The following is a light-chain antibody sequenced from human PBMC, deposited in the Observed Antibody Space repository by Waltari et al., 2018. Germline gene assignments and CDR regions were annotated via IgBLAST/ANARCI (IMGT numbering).Light chain of an antibody. Sequence: QSALTQPASMSGSPGQSITISCTGTSSDIGGYDFISWYQQHPGKSPRLIIFDVSLRPSGVSGRFSGSKSGNTASLSISGLQADDEADYFCSSYTDINIALIFGGGTKVTVL. V-gene: IGLV2-14*01. CDR1: SSDIGGYDF. CDR3: SSYTDINIALI. J-gene: IGLJ2*01. CDR2: DVS.